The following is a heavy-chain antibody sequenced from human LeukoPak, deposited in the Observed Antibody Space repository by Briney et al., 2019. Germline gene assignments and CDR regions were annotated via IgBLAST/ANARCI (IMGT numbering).Heavy chain of an antibody. CDR3: ARVPGKYYYGSGSKYYYYGMDV. Sequence: ASVTVSCKASGYTFTGYYMHWVRQAPGQGLEWMGWINPNSGGTNYAQKFQGRVTMTRDTSISTAYMELSRLRSDDTAVYYCARVPGKYYYGSGSKYYYYGMDVWGQGTTVTVSS. V-gene: IGHV1-2*02. CDR2: INPNSGGT. CDR1: GYTFTGYY. D-gene: IGHD3-10*01. J-gene: IGHJ6*02.